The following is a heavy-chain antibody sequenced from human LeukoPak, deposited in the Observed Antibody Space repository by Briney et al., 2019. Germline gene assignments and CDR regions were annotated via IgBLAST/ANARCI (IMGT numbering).Heavy chain of an antibody. CDR3: ARDCSSTSCMEAFDI. Sequence: SVKVSCKASGGTFSGYAISWVRQAPGQGLEWMGGIIPIFGTANYAQKFQGRVTITADESTSIAYMELSSLRSEDTAVYYCARDCSSTSCMEAFDIWGQGTMVTVSS. CDR1: GGTFSGYA. J-gene: IGHJ3*02. V-gene: IGHV1-69*13. D-gene: IGHD2-2*01. CDR2: IIPIFGTA.